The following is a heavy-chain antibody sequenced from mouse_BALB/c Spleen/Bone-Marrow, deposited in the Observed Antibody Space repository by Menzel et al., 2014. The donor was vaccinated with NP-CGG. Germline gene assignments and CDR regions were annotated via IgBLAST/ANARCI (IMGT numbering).Heavy chain of an antibody. D-gene: IGHD1-1*01. CDR2: INPSNGGT. V-gene: IGHV1S81*02. J-gene: IGHJ2*01. Sequence: QVQLQQSGAELVKPGASVKLSCKASGYTFTSFYMYWVKQRPGQGLEWIGWINPSNGGTNFNEKFKSKATLTLDKSSSTAYMQLSSLTSEDSAVYYCTRGSYGSSQYYFDYWGQGTTLTVSS. CDR1: GYTFTSFY. CDR3: TRGSYGSSQYYFDY.